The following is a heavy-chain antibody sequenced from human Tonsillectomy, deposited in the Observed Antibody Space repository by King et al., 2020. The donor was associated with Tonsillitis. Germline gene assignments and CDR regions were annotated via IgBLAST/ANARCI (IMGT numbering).Heavy chain of an antibody. D-gene: IGHD4-23*01. CDR2: FLDDGSNK. Sequence: VQLVESGGGVVQPGRSLRLSCAAYGFTFSSYGMHWVRQAPGTGLVWVAGFLDDGSNKYYADSVKGRFTISRDNSQNPLYLQMNSLRAEETAVDYCALDYGGNSFDYWGQGTLVTVSS. J-gene: IGHJ4*02. CDR1: GFTFSSYG. CDR3: ALDYGGNSFDY. V-gene: IGHV3-33*01.